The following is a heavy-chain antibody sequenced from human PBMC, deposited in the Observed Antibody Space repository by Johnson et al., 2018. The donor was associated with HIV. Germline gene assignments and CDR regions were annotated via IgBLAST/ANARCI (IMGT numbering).Heavy chain of an antibody. V-gene: IGHV3-9*01. CDR2: ISWISGTI. CDR3: ARRGITIVADAFDI. J-gene: IGHJ3*02. Sequence: VHLVESGGGLEQPGRSLRLSCEASRVTFDDYAMHWVRQAPGKGLEWVSGISWISGTIGYADSVKGRFTISRDNAKKLLYLQMHSLRAEDTAFYYCARRGITIVADAFDIWGQGTMVTVSS. D-gene: IGHD3-10*01. CDR1: RVTFDDYA.